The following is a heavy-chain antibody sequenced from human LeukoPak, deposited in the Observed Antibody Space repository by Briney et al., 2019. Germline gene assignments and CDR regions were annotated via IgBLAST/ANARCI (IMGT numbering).Heavy chain of an antibody. CDR1: GGSINSSRYY. CDR2: VYYRGHT. J-gene: IGHJ4*02. Sequence: SEPLSLTCTVSGGSINSSRYYWRWIRQPPGKGLEWIGSVYYRGHTYYNPSLSSRVTMSVDTSKNHFSLQLTTVTAGGTAVYDCARHPLVADNEHYYWGQGTLVTVSS. V-gene: IGHV4-39*01. CDR3: ARHPLVADNEHYY. D-gene: IGHD5-12*01.